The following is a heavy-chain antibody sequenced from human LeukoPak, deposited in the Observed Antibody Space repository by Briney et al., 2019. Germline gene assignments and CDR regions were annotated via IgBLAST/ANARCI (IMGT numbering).Heavy chain of an antibody. CDR3: AREGVAGDFDY. D-gene: IGHD6-13*01. V-gene: IGHV3-74*01. J-gene: IGHJ4*02. CDR2: IKNDGSST. Sequence: GGSLRLSCAASGFSFRAYWMHWVRQAPGKGLVWVSRIKNDGSSTNYADSVKGRFTISRDNPKKTLYLQMNSLRAEDTAVYYCAREGVAGDFDYWGQGTLVTVSS. CDR1: GFSFRAYW.